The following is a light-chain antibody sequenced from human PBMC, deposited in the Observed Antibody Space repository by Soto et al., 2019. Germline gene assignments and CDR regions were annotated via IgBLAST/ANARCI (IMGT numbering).Light chain of an antibody. CDR1: QSVSSN. V-gene: IGKV3-15*01. CDR3: QQYNDWPPIT. Sequence: EIVMTQSPATLSVSPGERATLSCRASQSVSSNLAWYQQKPGQAPRLLIYAASTRATGIPARFSGSGSGTEFTLTSSSLQSVDFAVYYCQQYNDWPPITFGPGTKVDIK. CDR2: AAS. J-gene: IGKJ3*01.